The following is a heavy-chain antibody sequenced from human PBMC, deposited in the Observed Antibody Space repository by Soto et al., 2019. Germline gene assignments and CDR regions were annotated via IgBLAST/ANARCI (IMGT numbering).Heavy chain of an antibody. D-gene: IGHD2-2*01. CDR3: AKVRYCSSTSCNGNYYYYYGMDV. Sequence: PGGSLRLSCAASGFTFSSYSMNWVRQAPGKGLEWVSSISSSSSYIYYADSVKGRFTISRDNAKNTLYLQMNSLRAEDTSVYYCAKVRYCSSTSCNGNYYYYYGMDVWGQGTTVTVSS. CDR1: GFTFSSYS. CDR2: ISSSSSYI. J-gene: IGHJ6*02. V-gene: IGHV3-21*01.